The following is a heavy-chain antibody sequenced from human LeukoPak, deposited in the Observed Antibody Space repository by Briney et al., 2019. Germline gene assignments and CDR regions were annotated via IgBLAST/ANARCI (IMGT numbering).Heavy chain of an antibody. CDR2: FDPEDGET. J-gene: IGHJ5*02. Sequence: ASVKVSCKVSGYTLTELSMHWVRQAPGKGLEWMGGFDPEDGETIYAQKFQGRVTITADESTSTAYMELSSLRSEDTAVYYCARVVPSRGYCSSTSCYGWFDPWGQGTLVTVSS. D-gene: IGHD2-2*03. CDR3: ARVVPSRGYCSSTSCYGWFDP. V-gene: IGHV1-24*01. CDR1: GYTLTELS.